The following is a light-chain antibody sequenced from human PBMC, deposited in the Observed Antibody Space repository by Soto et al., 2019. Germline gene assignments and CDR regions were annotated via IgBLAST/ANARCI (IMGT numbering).Light chain of an antibody. CDR3: QHYNSYSEA. V-gene: IGKV1-5*03. Sequence: DMHMSQSPSTLSGSLGDGVTITSRASQTISSWLAWYQQKPGKAPKLLIYKASTLKSGVPSRFSGSGSGTEFTLTISSLQPDDFATYYCQHYNSYSEAFGQGTKVDIK. CDR2: KAS. CDR1: QTISSW. J-gene: IGKJ1*01.